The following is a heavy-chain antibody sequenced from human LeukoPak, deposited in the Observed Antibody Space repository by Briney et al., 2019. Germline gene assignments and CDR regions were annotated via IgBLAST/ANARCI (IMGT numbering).Heavy chain of an antibody. CDR1: GFTFSSYS. Sequence: GGSLRLSCAASGFTFSSYSMNWVRQAPGKGLEWVSSISSSSSYIYYADSVKGRFTISRDNSKNTLYLQMSSLRAEDTAVYYCAKEYGDFPFDYWGQGTLVTVSS. J-gene: IGHJ4*02. V-gene: IGHV3-21*04. D-gene: IGHD4-17*01. CDR2: ISSSSSYI. CDR3: AKEYGDFPFDY.